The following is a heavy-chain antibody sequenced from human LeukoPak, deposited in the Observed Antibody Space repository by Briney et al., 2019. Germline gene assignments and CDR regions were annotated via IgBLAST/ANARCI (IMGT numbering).Heavy chain of an antibody. J-gene: IGHJ4*02. CDR1: GGSISSSSYY. CDR3: ARLGPPHYFDY. Sequence: SETLSLTCTVSGGSISSSSYYWGWIRQPPGKGLEWIESIYYSGSTYYNPSLKSRVTISVDTSKNQFSLKLSSVTAADTAVYYCARLGPPHYFDYWGQGTLVTVSS. D-gene: IGHD3-16*01. V-gene: IGHV4-39*01. CDR2: IYYSGST.